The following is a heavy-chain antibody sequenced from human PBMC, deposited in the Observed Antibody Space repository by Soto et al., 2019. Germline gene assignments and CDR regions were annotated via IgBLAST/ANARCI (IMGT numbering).Heavy chain of an antibody. Sequence: QVQLQESGPGLVKPSETLSLTCTVSGGSISSYYWSWIRQPPGKGLEWIGYIYNSGSTNYNPSLKSRVPISVDTSKNQFSLKLSSVTAADTAVYYCARDRGAYCNGGSCYSRGLDVWGQGTTVTVSS. D-gene: IGHD2-15*01. CDR3: ARDRGAYCNGGSCYSRGLDV. V-gene: IGHV4-59*01. CDR1: GGSISSYY. J-gene: IGHJ6*02. CDR2: IYNSGST.